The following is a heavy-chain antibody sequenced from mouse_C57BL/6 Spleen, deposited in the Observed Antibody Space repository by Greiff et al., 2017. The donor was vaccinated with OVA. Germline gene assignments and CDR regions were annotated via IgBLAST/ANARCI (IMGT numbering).Heavy chain of an antibody. D-gene: IGHD2-1*01. CDR1: GYTFTSYD. CDR3: ASPYYGNYFYYFDY. Sequence: VQLQQSGPELVKPGASVKLSCKASGYTFTSYDINWVKQRHGQGLEWIGWIYPRDGSTKYNEKFKGKATLTVDTSSSTAYMELHSLTSEDSAVYFCASPYYGNYFYYFDYWGQGTTLTVSS. CDR2: IYPRDGST. J-gene: IGHJ2*01. V-gene: IGHV1-85*01.